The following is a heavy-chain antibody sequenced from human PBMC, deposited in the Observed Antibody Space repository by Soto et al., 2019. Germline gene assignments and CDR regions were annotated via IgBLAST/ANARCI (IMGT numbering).Heavy chain of an antibody. CDR1: GFTFSPYK. V-gene: IGHV3-21*06. Sequence: GGSLRLSCVASGFTFSPYKMNWVRQAPGRGLEWVSSVSSSSQSIDYADSVKGRFTISRDNAKNSVYLQMDSLRVEDTAVYYCAREPPVDQDFGPYSFFDYWGQGILVTVSS. CDR3: AREPPVDQDFGPYSFFDY. J-gene: IGHJ4*02. D-gene: IGHD2-21*01. CDR2: VSSSSQSI.